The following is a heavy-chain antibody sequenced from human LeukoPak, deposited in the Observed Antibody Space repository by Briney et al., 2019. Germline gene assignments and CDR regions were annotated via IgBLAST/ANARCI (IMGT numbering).Heavy chain of an antibody. CDR3: AKEELYYYDSSGYSN. CDR1: GFTFSSYA. CDR2: ISGSGGST. Sequence: GGSLRPSCAASGFTFSSYAMSWVRQAPGKGLEWVSGISGSGGSTYYADSVKGRFTISRDNSKNTLYLQMNSLRAEDTAVYYCAKEELYYYDSSGYSNWGQGTLVTVSS. D-gene: IGHD3-22*01. V-gene: IGHV3-23*01. J-gene: IGHJ4*02.